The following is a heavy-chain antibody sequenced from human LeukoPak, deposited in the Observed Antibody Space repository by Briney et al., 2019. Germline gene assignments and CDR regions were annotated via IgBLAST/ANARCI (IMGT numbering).Heavy chain of an antibody. J-gene: IGHJ6*03. CDR1: GGSISSSSYY. D-gene: IGHD3-3*01. CDR2: IYYSGRT. CDR3: TRVRSGVVINYYYYYMDV. Sequence: SETLSLTCTVSGGSISSSSYYWGWIRQPPGKGLEWIGNIYYSGRTYYNPSLKSRVTISVDTSKNQFSLKLSSVTAADTAVYFCTRVRSGVVINYYYYYMDVWGKGTTVTVSS. V-gene: IGHV4-39*01.